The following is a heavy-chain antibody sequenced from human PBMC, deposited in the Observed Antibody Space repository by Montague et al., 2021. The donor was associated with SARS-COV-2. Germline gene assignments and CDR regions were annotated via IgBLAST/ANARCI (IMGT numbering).Heavy chain of an antibody. Sequence: SETLSLTCTVSGGSMTGYYWAWLRQSPGKGLEWIAYIYYGGAVNYNPSLESRVTISADTSKNQLSLKVNSVTAADTAVYYCVRDHPFRGPRKAYDIWGQGTVVTVSS. CDR3: VRDHPFRGPRKAYDI. D-gene: IGHD1-14*01. J-gene: IGHJ3*02. CDR2: IYYGGAV. V-gene: IGHV4-59*01. CDR1: GGSMTGYY.